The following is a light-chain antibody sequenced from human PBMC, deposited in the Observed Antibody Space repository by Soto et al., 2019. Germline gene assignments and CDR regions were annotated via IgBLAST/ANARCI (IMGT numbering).Light chain of an antibody. Sequence: EIVMTQSPATLSVSPGERVTLSCWASQSVSSYLAWYQQKPGQAPRLLIYGASTRATGIPARFSGSGSGTEFTLTISSLQSEDFAVYYCHHYNNWPRTFGQGTKVEIK. CDR1: QSVSSY. V-gene: IGKV3-15*01. CDR3: HHYNNWPRT. CDR2: GAS. J-gene: IGKJ1*01.